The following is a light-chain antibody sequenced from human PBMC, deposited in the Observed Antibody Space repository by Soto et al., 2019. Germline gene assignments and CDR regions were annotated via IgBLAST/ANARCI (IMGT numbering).Light chain of an antibody. J-gene: IGKJ4*01. Sequence: EIVMTQSPATLSVSPGERATLSCRASQSINDNLAWYQQKPGQAPRLLMFRTSTRATGFPARFSAGGSVTDFNLTISSLQSEDFAIYHCQQYNNWPRATFGGGTKVEIK. CDR1: QSINDN. CDR2: RTS. CDR3: QQYNNWPRAT. V-gene: IGKV3-15*01.